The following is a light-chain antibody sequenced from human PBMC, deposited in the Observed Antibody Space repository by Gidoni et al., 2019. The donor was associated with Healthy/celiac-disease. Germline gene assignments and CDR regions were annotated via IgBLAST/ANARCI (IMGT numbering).Light chain of an antibody. V-gene: IGLV2-23*03. Sequence: QSALTQPASGSGSPGQSITISCTGTSSDVGSYNLVSWYQQHPGKAPKLMIYEGSKRPSGVSNRFSGSTSGNTASLTISGLQAEDEADYYCCSYAGSSTFEVFGTGTTVTVL. CDR2: EGS. CDR1: SSDVGSYNL. CDR3: CSYAGSSTFEV. J-gene: IGLJ1*01.